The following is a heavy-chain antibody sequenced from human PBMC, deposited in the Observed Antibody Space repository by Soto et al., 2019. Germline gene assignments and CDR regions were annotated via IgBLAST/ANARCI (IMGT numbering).Heavy chain of an antibody. D-gene: IGHD3-22*01. Sequence: GGSLRLSCAASGFTFSNAWMSWVRQAPGKGLEWVGRIKSKTDGGTTDYAAPVKGRFTISRDDSKNTLYLQMNSLKSEDTAVYYCARERSSAYYPYAFDIWGQGTMVTVS. CDR3: ARERSSAYYPYAFDI. J-gene: IGHJ3*02. V-gene: IGHV3-15*01. CDR2: IKSKTDGGTT. CDR1: GFTFSNAW.